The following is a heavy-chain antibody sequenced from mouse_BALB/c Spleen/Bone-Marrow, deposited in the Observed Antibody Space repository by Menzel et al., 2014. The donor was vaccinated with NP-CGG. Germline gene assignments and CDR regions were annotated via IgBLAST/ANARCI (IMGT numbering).Heavy chain of an antibody. D-gene: IGHD1-1*01. Sequence: VQLKQSGPELVKPGASVKISCKASGYSFTGYFMNWVMQSHGKSLEWIGRINPYNGGTFYNQKFKGKATLTVDKSSSTAHMELRSLASEDSAVYYCARSGYYGSSYFDYWGQGTTLTVSS. CDR1: GYSFTGYF. J-gene: IGHJ2*01. CDR2: INPYNGGT. CDR3: ARSGYYGSSYFDY. V-gene: IGHV1-20*02.